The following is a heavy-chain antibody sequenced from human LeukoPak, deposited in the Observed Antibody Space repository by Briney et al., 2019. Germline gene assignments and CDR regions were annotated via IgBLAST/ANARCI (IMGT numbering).Heavy chain of an antibody. V-gene: IGHV1-18*01. CDR3: ARRDDYGDSFDY. CDR2: ISAYKGNI. CDR1: GYTFTSYG. Sequence: ASVKVSCKASGYTFTSYGISWVRQAPGQGLEWMGWISAYKGNINYAKKLQGRVTMTTDTSTSTASMELRSLRSDDTAVYYCARRDDYGDSFDYWGQGTLSPSPQ. D-gene: IGHD4-17*01. J-gene: IGHJ4*02.